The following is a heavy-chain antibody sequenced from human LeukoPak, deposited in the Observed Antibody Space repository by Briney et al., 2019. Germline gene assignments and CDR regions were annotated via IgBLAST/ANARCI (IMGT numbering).Heavy chain of an antibody. J-gene: IGHJ6*02. V-gene: IGHV1-8*01. D-gene: IGHD5-18*01. Sequence: ASVKVSCKASGYTFTSYDINWVRQATGQGLEWMGWMNPNSGNTGYAQKFQGRVTMTRNTSISTAYMELSSLRSEDTAVYYCARELLGQLAEVYYYYYGMDVWGQGTTATVSS. CDR3: ARELLGQLAEVYYYYYGMDV. CDR1: GYTFTSYD. CDR2: MNPNSGNT.